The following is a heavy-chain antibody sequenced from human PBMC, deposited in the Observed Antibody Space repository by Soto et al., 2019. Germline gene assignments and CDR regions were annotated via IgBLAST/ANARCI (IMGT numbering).Heavy chain of an antibody. D-gene: IGHD4-4*01. J-gene: IGHJ4*02. CDR3: ARGGIVAVPAALSSYDDYTNYRFDS. V-gene: IGHV1-69*01. Sequence: QVQLAQSGAEVRKPGSSVKVSCRASGGSFSDFAFSWVRQAPGQGREWMGGAIPMFAATKYAQRFQGRITINADESTRTVYLALSSLTSDDSAVYYCARGGIVAVPAALSSYDDYTNYRFDSWGQGTLVSVSS. CDR2: AIPMFAAT. CDR1: GGSFSDFA.